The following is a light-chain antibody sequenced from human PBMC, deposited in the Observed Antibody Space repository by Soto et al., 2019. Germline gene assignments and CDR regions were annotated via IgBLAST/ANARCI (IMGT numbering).Light chain of an antibody. CDR2: EVS. J-gene: IGKJ2*01. CDR1: QDIGGW. Sequence: DIQMTQSPSTLSASVGDRVAITCRPSQDIGGWLAWYQQKPGKAPKILIYEVSKLKDEVPSRFSGSGAGTEFTLTISSLQPDDFATYFCQQYGGFSTFGQGTKVEMK. V-gene: IGKV1-5*03. CDR3: QQYGGFST.